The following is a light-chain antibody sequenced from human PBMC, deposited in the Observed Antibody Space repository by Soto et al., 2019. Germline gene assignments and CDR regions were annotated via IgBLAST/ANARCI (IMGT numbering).Light chain of an antibody. CDR1: QSVSSRY. CDR3: QLYGVSPTCT. J-gene: IGKJ1*01. V-gene: IGKV3-20*01. Sequence: EIVLTQSPGTLSLSPGERATLSCRTSQSVSSRYLAWYQQQPGQAPRLLIHDASRRAAGVPDRFSGSGSGTDFTLTISRLEPEDFAVYYCQLYGVSPTCTLAQGTKVDIK. CDR2: DAS.